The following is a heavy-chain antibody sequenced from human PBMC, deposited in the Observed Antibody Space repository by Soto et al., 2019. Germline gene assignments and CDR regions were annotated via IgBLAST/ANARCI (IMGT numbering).Heavy chain of an antibody. D-gene: IGHD2-15*01. J-gene: IGHJ4*02. CDR1: GGTFSSYA. V-gene: IGHV1-69*06. Sequence: QVQLVQSGAEVKKPGSSVKVSCKASGGTFSSYAISWVRQAPGQGLEWMGGIIPIFGTANYAQKFQGRVTITAVKSTSTAYVELSSLRSEDTAVYYCARGRYCSGGSCSDFDYWGQGTLVTVSS. CDR3: ARGRYCSGGSCSDFDY. CDR2: IIPIFGTA.